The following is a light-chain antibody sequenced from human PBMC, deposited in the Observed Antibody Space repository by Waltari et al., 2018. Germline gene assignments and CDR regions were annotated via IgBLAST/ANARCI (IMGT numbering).Light chain of an antibody. J-gene: IGLJ1*01. CDR2: DVS. CDR1: SSDVGGYDY. Sequence: QSALTQPRSVSGSPGLSVTVSCTGTSSDVGGYDYVSWYQQHPAKAPKLTIYDVSTRPSGVPARVSGSKSGNTASLTISGLQAEDEADYYCCSYAGSYTYVFGTGTKVTVL. V-gene: IGLV2-11*01. CDR3: CSYAGSYTYV.